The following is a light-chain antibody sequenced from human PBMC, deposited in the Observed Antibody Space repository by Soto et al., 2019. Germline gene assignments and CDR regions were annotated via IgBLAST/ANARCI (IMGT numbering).Light chain of an antibody. CDR1: QSISSW. V-gene: IGKV1-5*03. CDR2: EAS. CDR3: QQYNRYSPRT. J-gene: IGKJ1*01. Sequence: DIQMTQSPSTLSASVGDRVTITCRASQSISSWLAWYQQKPGKAPKLLIYEASSLESGVPSRFSGSRSGTEFTLTISILQPDDFATYYCQQYNRYSPRTFGQGTKVEIK.